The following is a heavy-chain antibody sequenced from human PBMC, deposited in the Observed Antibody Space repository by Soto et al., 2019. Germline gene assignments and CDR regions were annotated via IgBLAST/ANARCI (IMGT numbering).Heavy chain of an antibody. CDR3: ARDKEVIEGVNWFDP. J-gene: IGHJ5*02. Sequence: GASVKVSCKASGYAFSTYTIHWVRQAPGQRLEWMGWINAGNGNTKYSQEFQGRVTITRDTSASTAYMELSSLRSEDTAVYYCARDKEVIEGVNWFDPWGQGTLVTVSS. CDR1: GYAFSTYT. CDR2: INAGNGNT. V-gene: IGHV1-3*01. D-gene: IGHD4-4*01.